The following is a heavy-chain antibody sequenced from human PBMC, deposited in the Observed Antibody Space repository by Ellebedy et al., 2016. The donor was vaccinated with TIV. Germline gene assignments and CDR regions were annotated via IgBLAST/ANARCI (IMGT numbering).Heavy chain of an antibody. Sequence: MPSETLSLTCTVSGGSISPYYWSWIRQPAGKRLEWIGRVSASGGTNYNPSLKSRITVSVDTSKNQFSLTLSFVTAADTAVYYCARGGLRPMFRGVFDSWGQGILVTVSS. CDR2: VSASGGT. J-gene: IGHJ4*02. V-gene: IGHV4-4*07. D-gene: IGHD3-10*01. CDR1: GGSISPYY. CDR3: ARGGLRPMFRGVFDS.